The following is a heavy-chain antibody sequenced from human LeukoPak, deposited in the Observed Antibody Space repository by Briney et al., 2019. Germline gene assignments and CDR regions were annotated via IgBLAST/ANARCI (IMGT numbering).Heavy chain of an antibody. D-gene: IGHD2-15*01. CDR3: VVARFDY. CDR2: IDPSGGST. Sequence: GASVKVSCKASGYTFTSYYMHWVRQAPGQGLEWMGIIDPSGGSTSYAQKFQGRVTMTEDTSTDTAYMELSSLRSEDTAVYYCVVARFDYWGQGTLVTVSS. V-gene: IGHV1-46*01. CDR1: GYTFTSYY. J-gene: IGHJ4*02.